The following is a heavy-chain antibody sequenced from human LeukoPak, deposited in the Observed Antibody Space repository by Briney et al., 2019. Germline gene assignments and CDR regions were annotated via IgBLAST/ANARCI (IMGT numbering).Heavy chain of an antibody. CDR2: IYSGDST. CDR1: GFSSTY. V-gene: IGHV3-66*02. CDR3: ARELWDATGY. Sequence: GGSLRLSCVASGFSSTYTSWVRQAPGKGLEWVSVIYSGDSTDYADSVRGRFTISRDISKNTVYLQMNSLRPEDTAVYYCARELWDATGYWGQGTLVTV. J-gene: IGHJ4*02. D-gene: IGHD3-16*01.